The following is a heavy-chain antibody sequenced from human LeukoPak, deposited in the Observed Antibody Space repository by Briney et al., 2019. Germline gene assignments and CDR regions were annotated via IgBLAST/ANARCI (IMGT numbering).Heavy chain of an antibody. CDR1: GYIFTDYH. D-gene: IGHD3-16*01. V-gene: IGHV1-18*01. CDR3: ARDGPGFGSFDH. Sequence: ASVKVSCKTSGYIFTDYHINWLRQAPGQGLEWIGWISTYNGGTKFLQKFQGRVTLTTDTSTTTGYMELRSLTSDDTAVYYCARDGPGFGSFDHGGQGTVVTVSS. CDR2: ISTYNGGT. J-gene: IGHJ4*02.